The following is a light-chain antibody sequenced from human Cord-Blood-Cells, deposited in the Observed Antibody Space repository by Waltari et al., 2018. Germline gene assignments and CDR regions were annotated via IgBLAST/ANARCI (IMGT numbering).Light chain of an antibody. J-gene: IGKJ1*01. CDR1: KSISSY. V-gene: IGKV1-39*01. CDR3: QQSYSTPWT. CDR2: AAS. Sequence: DIQMTQSPSSLPASVGDRVTITCRASKSISSYLNWYQQKPGKAPKLLIYAASSLQSGVPSRFSGSGAGTDFTLTSSSLQPEDFATYYCQQSYSTPWTFGQGTKVEIK.